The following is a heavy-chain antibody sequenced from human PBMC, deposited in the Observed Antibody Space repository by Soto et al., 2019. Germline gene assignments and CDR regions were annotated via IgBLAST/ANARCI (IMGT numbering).Heavy chain of an antibody. V-gene: IGHV3-7*03. CDR2: IKQDGSEK. CDR3: ARDQSNNWSGPFDY. J-gene: IGHJ4*02. Sequence: GGSLRLSCAASGFTFSTFWMNWVRQVPGKGLEWLANIKQDGSEKRYVDSVKGRFTISRDNAKNSLYLQMNSLRVEDTAVYYCARDQSNNWSGPFDYWGQGTPVT. D-gene: IGHD1-1*01. CDR1: GFTFSTFW.